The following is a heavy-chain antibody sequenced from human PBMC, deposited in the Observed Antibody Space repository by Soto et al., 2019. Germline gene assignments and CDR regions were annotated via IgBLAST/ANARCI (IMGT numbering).Heavy chain of an antibody. CDR2: INPRGGGT. Sequence: QVQLVQSGAEVKKPGASLKISCKASGYTFTSYFMHWVRQAPGQGLEWMGIINPRGGGTNYARKLQGRVTMTRDPYTSTVYMELSGLLSEDTAVYYCARSRDDIRSSATPPTDYWGQGTLVTVSS. CDR3: ARSRDDIRSSATPPTDY. CDR1: GYTFTSYF. J-gene: IGHJ4*02. V-gene: IGHV1-46*04. D-gene: IGHD2-15*01.